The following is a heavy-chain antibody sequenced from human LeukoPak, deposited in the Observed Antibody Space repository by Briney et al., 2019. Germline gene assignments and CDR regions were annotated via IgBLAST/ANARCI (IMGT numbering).Heavy chain of an antibody. CDR3: ARELWFANAPGSWLDP. D-gene: IGHD3-10*01. V-gene: IGHV4-30-2*01. CDR1: GDSISSGAYS. J-gene: IGHJ5*02. Sequence: SETLSLTCVVFGDSISSGAYSWSWIRQPPGKGLEWIGYIFHSGSTFYNPSLKSRVTISVDNYKNQFSLRLSSVTAADTAVYYCARELWFANAPGSWLDPWGQGTLVTVSS. CDR2: IFHSGST.